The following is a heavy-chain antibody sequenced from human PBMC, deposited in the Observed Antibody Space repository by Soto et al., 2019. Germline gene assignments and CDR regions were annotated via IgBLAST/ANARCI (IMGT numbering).Heavy chain of an antibody. CDR3: ARVGLVPFGY. V-gene: IGHV3-74*01. D-gene: IGHD2-8*01. J-gene: IGHJ4*02. CDR2: LNHEGTYK. CDR1: GFTFRDNW. Sequence: GGSLRLSCAASGFTFRDNWMHWVRQASGQGLVWVSRLNHEGTYKSYADSVKGRFTISRDNVKSELYLQMNNLRAEDTAVYYFARVGLVPFGYWGQGTLVT.